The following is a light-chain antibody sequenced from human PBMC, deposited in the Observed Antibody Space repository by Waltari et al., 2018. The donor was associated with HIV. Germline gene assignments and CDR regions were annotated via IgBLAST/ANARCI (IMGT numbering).Light chain of an antibody. Sequence: QSALTQPPSVSGSLGQSVTISCTGTSSDVGNYNEVSWYQQSPGTAPKLVIYDVSNRPSGVPDRFSGSRSGNTASLTISGLQAEDEAEYYCSSFTTSITLVFGGGTKLTVL. CDR3: SSFTTSITLV. CDR2: DVS. J-gene: IGLJ2*01. CDR1: SSDVGNYNE. V-gene: IGLV2-18*02.